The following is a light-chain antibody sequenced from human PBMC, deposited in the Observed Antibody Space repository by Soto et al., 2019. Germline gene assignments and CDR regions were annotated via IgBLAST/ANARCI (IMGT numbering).Light chain of an antibody. CDR3: CVLATGDQWV. CDR2: EAS. V-gene: IGLV2-23*01. CDR1: NSDVGSHNF. J-gene: IGLJ3*02. Sequence: QSALTQPASVSGSPGQSITISCTGTNSDVGSHNFVSWYQQYPGKAPKLLIYEASKRPSGLSNRFSGSKSGNTASLTISGLQAEDEADYYCCVLATGDQWVFGGGTKLTVL.